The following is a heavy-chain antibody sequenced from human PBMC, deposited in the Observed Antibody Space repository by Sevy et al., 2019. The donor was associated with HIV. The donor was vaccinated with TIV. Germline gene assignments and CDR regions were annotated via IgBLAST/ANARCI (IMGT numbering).Heavy chain of an antibody. D-gene: IGHD3-22*01. CDR1: GGSISSVSYY. J-gene: IGHJ4*02. Sequence: TLSLTCTVSGGSISSVSYYWSWIRQPAGKGLEWIGRISASGNTNYNPSLKSRVIISVDTSKNQFSLKLSSVTAADTAVYYCARWNYYDSIGYSSFDSWGQGTLVTVSS. CDR2: ISASGNT. CDR3: ARWNYYDSIGYSSFDS. V-gene: IGHV4-61*02.